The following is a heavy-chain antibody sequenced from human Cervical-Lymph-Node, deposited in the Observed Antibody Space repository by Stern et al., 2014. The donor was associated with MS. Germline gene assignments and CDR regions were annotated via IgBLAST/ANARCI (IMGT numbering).Heavy chain of an antibody. D-gene: IGHD2-2*01. CDR1: GFLFSNYG. Sequence: QVQLVQSGGGVVQPGRSLRLSCAASGFLFSNYGFYWVRQSPGKGLEWVAVIWYDGRNRDYGDSVKGRVSISRDNSQSTLHLQMNDLRVEDTGVYYCARVEDVYCRSPICHALWGQGTLVSVSS. CDR2: IWYDGRNR. CDR3: ARVEDVYCRSPICHAL. J-gene: IGHJ4*02. V-gene: IGHV3-33*01.